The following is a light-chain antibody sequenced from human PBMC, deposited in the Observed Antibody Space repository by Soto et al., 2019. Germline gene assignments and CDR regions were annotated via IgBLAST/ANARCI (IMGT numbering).Light chain of an antibody. Sequence: NFMLTQPHSVSESPGKTVTISCTRSSGSIASNYVQWYQQRPGSAPTTVIYEDNQRPSGVPDRFSGSIDSSSNSASLTISGLKAEDGADYSCQSYDRSTVVFGGGTKLTVL. CDR1: SGSIASNY. J-gene: IGLJ2*01. CDR2: EDN. V-gene: IGLV6-57*03. CDR3: QSYDRSTVV.